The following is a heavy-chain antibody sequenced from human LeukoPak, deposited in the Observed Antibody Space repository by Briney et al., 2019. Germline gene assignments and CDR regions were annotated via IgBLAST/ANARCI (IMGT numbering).Heavy chain of an antibody. CDR2: ISYDGSNK. J-gene: IGHJ4*02. V-gene: IGHV3-30*04. D-gene: IGHD3-10*01. CDR1: GFTFSSYA. Sequence: GGSLRLSCAASGFTFSSYAMHWVRQAPGKGLEWVAVISYDGSNKYYADSVKGRFTISRDNSKNTLYLQMNSLRAEDTAVYYCASLWFGELPFYYWGEGNLVTASS. CDR3: ASLWFGELPFYY.